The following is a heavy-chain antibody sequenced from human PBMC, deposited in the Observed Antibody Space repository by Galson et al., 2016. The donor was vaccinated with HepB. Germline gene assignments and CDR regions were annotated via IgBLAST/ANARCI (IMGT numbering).Heavy chain of an antibody. D-gene: IGHD1-7*01. Sequence: SETLSLTCAVYGGSFSGYYWNWIRQSPGKGLEWIGEINHSGSTNYNPSLKSRVTISMDTSKNQFSLKLSSVTAADTAVYYCARGKGAGTTHWGQGTLVAVSS. CDR3: ARGKGAGTTH. J-gene: IGHJ4*02. CDR2: INHSGST. CDR1: GGSFSGYY. V-gene: IGHV4-34*01.